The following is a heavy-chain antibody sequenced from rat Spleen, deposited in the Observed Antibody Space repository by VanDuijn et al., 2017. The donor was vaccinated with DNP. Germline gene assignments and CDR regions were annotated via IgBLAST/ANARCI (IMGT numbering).Heavy chain of an antibody. CDR2: ITNTDGST. CDR3: VREDKGVDG. J-gene: IGHJ4*01. V-gene: IGHV5-31*01. D-gene: IGHD2-2*01. CDR1: GFTFNNYW. Sequence: EVQLVESGGGLVQPGRSLKLSCVASGFTFNNYWMTWIRQAPGKGLEWVASITNTDGSTYYPDSVKGRFTISRDNAQNTLYLQMSKLGSEDTAIYYCVREDKGVDGWGQGVSVTVSS.